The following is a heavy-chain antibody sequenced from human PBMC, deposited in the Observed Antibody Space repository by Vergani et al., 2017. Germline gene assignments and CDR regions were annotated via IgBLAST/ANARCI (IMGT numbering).Heavy chain of an antibody. V-gene: IGHV3-21*01. CDR1: GFTFSSYS. Sequence: EVQLVESGGGLVKPGGSLRLSCAASGFTFSSYSMNWVRQAPGKGLEWVSSISSSSSYIYYADSVKGRFTISRDNAKNSLYLQMHSLGAEDTAVYYCARGAGLAGFDYWGQGTLVTVSS. CDR2: ISSSSSYI. D-gene: IGHD6-19*01. J-gene: IGHJ4*02. CDR3: ARGAGLAGFDY.